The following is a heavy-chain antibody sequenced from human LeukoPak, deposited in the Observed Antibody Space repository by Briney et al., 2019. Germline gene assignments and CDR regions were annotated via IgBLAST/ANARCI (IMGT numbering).Heavy chain of an antibody. D-gene: IGHD4/OR15-4a*01. CDR1: VLIFDNYA. J-gene: IGHJ4*02. Sequence: RRSLRLSCVTSVLIFDNYAMNGFRSAPGKELNGVAFIVGSRTDNIYYSDSIKGRFTISRDNEKNSLYLQMTSLRVEDTAVHYCATQTEPLDYGDSTHFHHWAQGPLVPVSS. V-gene: IGHV3-21*01. CDR2: IVGSRTDNI. CDR3: ATQTEPLDYGDSTHFHH.